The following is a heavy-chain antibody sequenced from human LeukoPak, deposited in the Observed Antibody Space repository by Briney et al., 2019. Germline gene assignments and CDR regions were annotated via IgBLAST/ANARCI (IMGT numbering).Heavy chain of an antibody. J-gene: IGHJ3*02. D-gene: IGHD3-22*01. CDR2: ARNKVNSYTT. CDR3: ARSHYQSSDYFDEDAFDI. V-gene: IGHV3-72*01. CDR1: GFTFSDHY. Sequence: GGSLRLSCAASGFTFSDHYMDWVRQAPGKGLEWVSRARNKVNSYTTEYAAAVQGRFSISRDDSKNSLYLQLNSLKTEDTALYYCARSHYQSSDYFDEDAFDIWGQGTMVTVSS.